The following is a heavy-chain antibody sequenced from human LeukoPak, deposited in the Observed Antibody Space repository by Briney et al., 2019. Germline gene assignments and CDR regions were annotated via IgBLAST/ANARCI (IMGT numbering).Heavy chain of an antibody. CDR2: IGTGSTSI. Sequence: KSGGSLRLSCATSGFTFSSYTMNWVRQAPGKGLEWVSSIGTGSTSIYYADSVKGRFTISRDNARNSLHLQMNSLRAEDTAVYYCARIPNSANFPNWFDPWGQGTLVIVSS. D-gene: IGHD4/OR15-4a*01. V-gene: IGHV3-21*01. CDR1: GFTFSSYT. J-gene: IGHJ5*02. CDR3: ARIPNSANFPNWFDP.